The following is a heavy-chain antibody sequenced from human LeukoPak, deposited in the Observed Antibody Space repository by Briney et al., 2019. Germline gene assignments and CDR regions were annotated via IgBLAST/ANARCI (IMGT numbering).Heavy chain of an antibody. J-gene: IGHJ5*02. CDR2: MYYSGST. CDR3: ARAGGGSSWYSRHWFDP. D-gene: IGHD6-13*01. Sequence: TPSETLSLTCTVSGYSISSGYHWGWVRQPPGKGLEWIGYMYYSGSTYYNPSLKSRVTISGDTSKNQFSLKLNSVTAADTAVYYCARAGGGSSWYSRHWFDPWGQGTLVTVSS. V-gene: IGHV4-38-2*02. CDR1: GYSISSGYH.